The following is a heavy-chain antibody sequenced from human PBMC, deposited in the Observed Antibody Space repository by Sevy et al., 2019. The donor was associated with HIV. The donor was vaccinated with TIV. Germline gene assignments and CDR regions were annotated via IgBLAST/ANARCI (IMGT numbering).Heavy chain of an antibody. CDR1: GFTFGDYA. V-gene: IGHV3-49*04. J-gene: IGHJ3*02. CDR2: IRSKAYGGTT. D-gene: IGHD3-22*01. Sequence: GGSLRLSCTASGFTFGDYAMSWVRQAPGKGLEWVGFIRSKAYGGTTEYAAPVKGRFTISRDDSKSIAYLQMNSLKTEDTAVYYCTRESYDSSGYYYGRAFDIWGQGTMVTVSS. CDR3: TRESYDSSGYYYGRAFDI.